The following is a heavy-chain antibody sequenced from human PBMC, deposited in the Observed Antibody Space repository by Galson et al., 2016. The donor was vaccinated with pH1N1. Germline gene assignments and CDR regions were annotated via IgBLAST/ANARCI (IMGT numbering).Heavy chain of an antibody. CDR1: GGSFAKYA. CDR3: ARPGRTETTKEGFAWGYGMDV. J-gene: IGHJ6*02. Sequence: QSGAEVKKPGASVKVSCKASGGSFAKYAVSWVRQAPGQGLEWMGRIIPIYGTANYAQKFQGRVTITADEYTTTVYMELNSLISEDTAIYYCARPGRTETTKEGFAWGYGMDVWGQGTTVTVSS. D-gene: IGHD1-1*01. CDR2: IIPIYGTA. V-gene: IGHV1-69*13.